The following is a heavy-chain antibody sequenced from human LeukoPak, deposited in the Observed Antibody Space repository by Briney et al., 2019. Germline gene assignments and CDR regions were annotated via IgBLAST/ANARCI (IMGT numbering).Heavy chain of an antibody. CDR3: ARGQNYYGSGSQTFDI. D-gene: IGHD3-10*01. Sequence: PGGSLRLSCAASGFTFSSYAMSWVRQTPEKGLEWVSGINWNGGSTGYADSVKGRFTISRDNAKNSLYLQVSSLRAEDTAWYYCARGQNYYGSGSQTFDIWGQGTMVTVSS. CDR2: INWNGGST. J-gene: IGHJ3*02. V-gene: IGHV3-20*04. CDR1: GFTFSSYA.